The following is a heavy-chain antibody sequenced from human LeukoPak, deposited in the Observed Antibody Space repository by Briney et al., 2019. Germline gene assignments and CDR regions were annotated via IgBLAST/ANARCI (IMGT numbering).Heavy chain of an antibody. CDR1: GFTFSSYG. Sequence: GRSLRLSCAASGFTFSSYGMHWVRQAPGKGLEWVAVIWYDGSNKYYADSVKGRFTISRDNSKNTLYLQMNSLRAEDTAVYYCARPRDSGLRHYWYFDLWGRGTLVTVSS. D-gene: IGHD3-16*01. CDR2: IWYDGSNK. CDR3: ARPRDSGLRHYWYFDL. V-gene: IGHV3-33*01. J-gene: IGHJ2*01.